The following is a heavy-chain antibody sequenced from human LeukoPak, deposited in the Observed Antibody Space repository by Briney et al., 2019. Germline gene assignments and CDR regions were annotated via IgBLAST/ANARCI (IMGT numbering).Heavy chain of an antibody. V-gene: IGHV4-4*07. J-gene: IGHJ4*02. D-gene: IGHD2-2*01. CDR2: IYTSGST. Sequence: PSETLSLTCTVSGGSISSYYWSWIRQPAGKGLEWIGRIYTSGSTNYNPSLKSRVTISVDTSKNQFSLKLSSVTAADTAVYYCARGRLSSRYCSSTSCYRESYWGQGTLVTVSS. CDR1: GGSISSYY. CDR3: ARGRLSSRYCSSTSCYRESY.